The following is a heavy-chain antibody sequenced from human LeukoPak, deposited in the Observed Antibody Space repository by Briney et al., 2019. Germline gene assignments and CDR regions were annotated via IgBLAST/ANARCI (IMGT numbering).Heavy chain of an antibody. CDR1: SGSISSSTYY. D-gene: IGHD5-24*01. Sequence: PSETLSLTCTVSSGSISSSTYYWGWIRQPPGKGLEWIRTIYYTGSTYYNPSLKSRVTISVDTSKNQFSLKPTSVTAADTAVYYCARAVGTDGYNLWVYWGQGTLVTVSS. CDR3: ARAVGTDGYNLWVY. CDR2: IYYTGST. J-gene: IGHJ4*02. V-gene: IGHV4-39*07.